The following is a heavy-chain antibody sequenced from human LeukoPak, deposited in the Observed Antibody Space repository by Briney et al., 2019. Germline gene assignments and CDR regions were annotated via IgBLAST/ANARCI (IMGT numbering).Heavy chain of an antibody. Sequence: GGSLRLSCAASGFTFTSYWMSWVRQAPGKGLEWVANIKQDGSEKYYVDSVKGRFTISRDNAKNSLYLQIDSLRAEDTAVYYCARGTKWLGFDYWGQGTRVTVSS. CDR3: ARGTKWLGFDY. J-gene: IGHJ4*02. CDR2: IKQDGSEK. CDR1: GFTFTSYW. V-gene: IGHV3-7*03. D-gene: IGHD6-19*01.